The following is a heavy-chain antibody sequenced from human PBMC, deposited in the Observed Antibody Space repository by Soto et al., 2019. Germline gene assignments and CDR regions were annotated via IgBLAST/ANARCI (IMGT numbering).Heavy chain of an antibody. CDR1: GYTFTSYG. J-gene: IGHJ6*03. CDR3: ARDEATEDHYYYSYYMYV. D-gene: IGHD4-4*01. CDR2: ISAYNGNT. V-gene: IGHV1-18*01. Sequence: QVQLVQSGAEVKKPGASVKVSCKASGYTFTSYGISWVGQAPGQGLEWMGWISAYNGNTNYAQKLQGRVTMTTDTSTSTAYMELRSLRSDDTAVYYCARDEATEDHYYYSYYMYVWGKGTPGNVSS.